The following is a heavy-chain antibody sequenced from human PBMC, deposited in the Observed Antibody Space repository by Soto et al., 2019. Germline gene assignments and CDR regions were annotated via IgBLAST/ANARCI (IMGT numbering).Heavy chain of an antibody. D-gene: IGHD6-13*01. CDR3: ARDDGYSSRWLYGMDV. J-gene: IGHJ6*02. Sequence: QVQLVESGGGVVQPGRSLRLSCAASGFTFSSYGMHWVRQAPGKGLEGVAVIWYDGSNKYYADSVKGRFTSSRDNSKNTRDLQMSSLRAEDRAVDYCARDDGYSSRWLYGMDVWGQGTTVTVSS. CDR2: IWYDGSNK. CDR1: GFTFSSYG. V-gene: IGHV3-33*01.